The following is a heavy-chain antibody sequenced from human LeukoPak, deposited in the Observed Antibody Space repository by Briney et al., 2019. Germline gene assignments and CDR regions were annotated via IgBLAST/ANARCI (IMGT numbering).Heavy chain of an antibody. CDR1: GFTLSKYW. CDR3: ARNLFSGSYYEDF. V-gene: IGHV3-7*01. D-gene: IGHD1-26*01. J-gene: IGHJ4*02. CDR2: IHQDGISK. Sequence: GGPLRLSCSASGFTLSKYWMSGVRQAPGKGLEGVANIHQDGISKFYVDSVKGRFTISRDDAQNTVYLQMNNLRAEDTAVYYCARNLFSGSYYEDFWGQGTLVTVSS.